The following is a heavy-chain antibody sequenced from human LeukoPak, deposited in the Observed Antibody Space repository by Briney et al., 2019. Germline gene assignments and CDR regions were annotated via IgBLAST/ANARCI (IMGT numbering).Heavy chain of an antibody. CDR1: GLTFGSYA. D-gene: IGHD6-13*01. CDR2: ISGSGGST. J-gene: IGHJ4*02. CDR3: AKDSSSWSSFDY. V-gene: IGHV3-23*01. Sequence: GGSLRLSCAASGLTFGSYAMSWVRQAPGKGLEWVSAISGSGGSTYYADSVKGRFTISRDNSKNTLYLQMNSLRAEDTAVYYCAKDSSSWSSFDYWGQGTLVTVSS.